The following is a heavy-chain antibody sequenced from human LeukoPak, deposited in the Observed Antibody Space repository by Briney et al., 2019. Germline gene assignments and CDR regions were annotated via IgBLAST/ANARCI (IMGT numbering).Heavy chain of an antibody. CDR1: GFMFHDYA. CDR2: IRSDGSST. Sequence: GGSLRLSCAAPGFMFHDYAIHWVRQAPGKGLVWVSRIRSDGSSTSYADSVRGRFTISRDNAKNTLYLQMNSLRAEDTAVYYCAGVLGVRDLAYFDYWGHGTLVTVSS. J-gene: IGHJ4*01. V-gene: IGHV3-74*01. D-gene: IGHD3-10*01. CDR3: AGVLGVRDLAYFDY.